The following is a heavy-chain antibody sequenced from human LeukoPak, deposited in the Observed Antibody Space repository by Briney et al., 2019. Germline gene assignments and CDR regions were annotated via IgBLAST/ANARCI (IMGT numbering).Heavy chain of an antibody. CDR1: GFAFSYYA. CDR3: AKSVYHSGNY. Sequence: QTGGSLTLSCAASGFAFSYYAMNWVRQAPGKGLEWVSSVSGSGADIYYTDSVKGRFTISRDNSKNTVSLQMNSLRAEDTAVYYCAKSVYHSGNYWGQGTLVTVSS. D-gene: IGHD3-10*01. V-gene: IGHV3-23*01. CDR2: VSGSGADI. J-gene: IGHJ4*02.